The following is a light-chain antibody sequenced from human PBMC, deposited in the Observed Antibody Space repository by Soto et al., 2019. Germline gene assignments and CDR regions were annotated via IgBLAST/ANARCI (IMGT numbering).Light chain of an antibody. V-gene: IGLV2-14*01. J-gene: IGLJ2*01. Sequence: QSVLTQPASVSGSPGQSITISCTGTSSDVGAYNYVSWYQQHPVKAPKLMIYDVSSRPSGISNRFSGSKSGXTASLTISGVQAEDEADYYCSSYASSSTVIFGGGTKVTVL. CDR3: SSYASSSTVI. CDR1: SSDVGAYNY. CDR2: DVS.